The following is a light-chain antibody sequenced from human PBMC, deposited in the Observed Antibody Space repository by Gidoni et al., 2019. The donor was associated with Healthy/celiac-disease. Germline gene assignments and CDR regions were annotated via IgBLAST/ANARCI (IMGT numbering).Light chain of an antibody. CDR1: QCVSSN. CDR2: GAS. J-gene: IGKJ2*03. V-gene: IGKV3-15*01. Sequence: EIVMTQSPATLSVSPGERATLPCRASQCVSSNFAWCQQGPGQAPRLLIYGASTRATGIPARFSGSGSGTEFTLTISSLQSEDFAVYYCQQYNNWPESFGQGTKLEIK. CDR3: QQYNNWPES.